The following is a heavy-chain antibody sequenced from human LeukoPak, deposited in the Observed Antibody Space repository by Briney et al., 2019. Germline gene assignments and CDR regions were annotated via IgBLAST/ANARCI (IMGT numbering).Heavy chain of an antibody. Sequence: RAGGSLRLSCAASGFTFDDYGMSWVRQAPGKGLEWVSGTNWNGGSTGYADSVKGRFTIFRDNAKNSLYLQMNSLRAEDTALYYCAREAPNHYYYYMDVWGKGTTVTVSS. CDR2: TNWNGGST. V-gene: IGHV3-20*04. J-gene: IGHJ6*03. CDR1: GFTFDDYG. CDR3: AREAPNHYYYYMDV.